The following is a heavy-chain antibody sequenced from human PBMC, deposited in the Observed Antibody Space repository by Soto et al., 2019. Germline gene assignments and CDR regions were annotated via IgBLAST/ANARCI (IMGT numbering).Heavy chain of an antibody. V-gene: IGHV4-30-2*01. CDR1: GGSISSGGYS. J-gene: IGHJ5*02. CDR3: ARVPSP. Sequence: SETLSLTCAVSGGSISSGGYSWSWIRQPPGKGLEWIGYIYHSGSTYYNPSLKSRVTISVDRSKNQFSLKLSSVTAADTAVHYCARVPSPWGQAPLGTVSS. CDR2: IYHSGST.